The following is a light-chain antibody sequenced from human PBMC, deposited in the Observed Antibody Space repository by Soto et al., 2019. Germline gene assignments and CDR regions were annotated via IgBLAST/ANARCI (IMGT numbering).Light chain of an antibody. CDR2: GAS. CDR1: QSVSSN. CDR3: QQYNNWPRT. V-gene: IGKV3-15*01. J-gene: IGKJ1*01. Sequence: EIVMTQSPATLSVSPGERATLSCRASQSVSSNLAGYQQKPGQAPRLLIYGASTRATGIPARFSGSGSGTEFTLTISSVQSEDFAVYYCQQYNNWPRTFGQGTKVEIK.